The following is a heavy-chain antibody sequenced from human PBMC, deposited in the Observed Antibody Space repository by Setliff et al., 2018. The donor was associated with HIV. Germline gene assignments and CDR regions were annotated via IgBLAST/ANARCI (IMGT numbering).Heavy chain of an antibody. Sequence: SETLSLTCSVSGGSIDNNKYYWTWIRQPPGKGLEWTGSIYHTGRTYYNRSLESRLTISVDTSKNQFSLKLTSVTAADTAMYYCASRIYYYDESRVLREEGFVPWGQGTLVTVSS. CDR1: GGSIDNNKYY. D-gene: IGHD3-22*01. V-gene: IGHV4-39*01. CDR3: ASRIYYYDESRVLREEGFVP. J-gene: IGHJ5*02. CDR2: IYHTGRT.